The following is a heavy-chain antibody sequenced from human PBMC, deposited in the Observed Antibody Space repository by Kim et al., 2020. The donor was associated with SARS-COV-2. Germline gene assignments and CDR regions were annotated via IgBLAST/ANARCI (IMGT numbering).Heavy chain of an antibody. D-gene: IGHD2-2*01. J-gene: IGHJ4*02. Sequence: GGSLRLSCAASGFAFDTYAMSWVRQAPGKGLEWVSAILYNSEATYYADSVKGRFTISRDNSKNTMYLLMDSLRAEDAAVYYCVTAAQIVAPDRNWWGQGTLVTVSP. CDR1: GFAFDTYA. V-gene: IGHV3-23*01. CDR3: VTAAQIVAPDRNW. CDR2: ILYNSEAT.